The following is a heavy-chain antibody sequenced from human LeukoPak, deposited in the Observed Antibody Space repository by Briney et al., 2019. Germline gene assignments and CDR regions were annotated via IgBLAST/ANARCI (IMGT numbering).Heavy chain of an antibody. J-gene: IGHJ4*02. D-gene: IGHD3-22*01. Sequence: ASVTVSCKASGYTFTVYYMHWVRQAPGQGLEWMGWINPNSGGTNYAQKFQGRVTMTRDTSISTAYMELSRLRSDDTAVYYCARADYDSSGIDYWGQGTLVTVSS. CDR3: ARADYDSSGIDY. V-gene: IGHV1-2*02. CDR1: GYTFTVYY. CDR2: INPNSGGT.